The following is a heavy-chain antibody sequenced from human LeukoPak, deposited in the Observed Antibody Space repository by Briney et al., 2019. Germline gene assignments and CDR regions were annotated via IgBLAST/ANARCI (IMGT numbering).Heavy chain of an antibody. J-gene: IGHJ4*02. CDR3: ARMNYVSTGWGAPFDY. Sequence: GGSLRLSCAASGFPFSTYSMNWVRQAPGRGLEWLSYIRSSGTTTYHADSVKGRFTISRDNANNLLFLQMNSLRAEDTAVYYCARMNYVSTGWGAPFDYWGQGTLVTVSS. V-gene: IGHV3-48*04. CDR2: IRSSGTTT. D-gene: IGHD1-7*01. CDR1: GFPFSTYS.